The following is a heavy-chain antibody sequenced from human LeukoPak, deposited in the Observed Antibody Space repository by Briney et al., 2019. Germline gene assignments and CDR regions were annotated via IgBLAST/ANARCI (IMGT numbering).Heavy chain of an antibody. CDR2: ISGGSGST. V-gene: IGHV1-3*01. Sequence: GASVKVSCKASGYTFTNYAIHWIRQAPGQRLEWMGWISGGSGSTKYSQKLQGRVTITRDTFASTAYMELSSLISEDTAVYYCARDYGYSLLFYWGQGTLVSVSS. CDR3: ARDYGYSLLFY. CDR1: GYTFTNYA. J-gene: IGHJ4*02. D-gene: IGHD5-12*01.